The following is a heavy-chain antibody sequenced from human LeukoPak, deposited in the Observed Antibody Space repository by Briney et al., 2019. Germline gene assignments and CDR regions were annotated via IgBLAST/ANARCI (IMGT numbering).Heavy chain of an antibody. J-gene: IGHJ6*02. CDR1: GYTFTSYG. Sequence: ASVNVSCKASGYTFTSYGISWVRQAPGQGLEWMGWISAYNDNTNYAQNLQGRVTMTTDTSTSTAYMELRSLRSDDTAVYYCARDPYDILTGYYYYYGMDVWGQGTTVTVSS. CDR2: ISAYNDNT. D-gene: IGHD3-9*01. V-gene: IGHV1-18*01. CDR3: ARDPYDILTGYYYYYGMDV.